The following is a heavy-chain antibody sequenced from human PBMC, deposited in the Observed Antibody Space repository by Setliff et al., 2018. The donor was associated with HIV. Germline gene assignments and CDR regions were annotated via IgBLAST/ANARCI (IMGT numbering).Heavy chain of an antibody. CDR1: GGSFSAYY. CDR3: ARQPLYNDYDWRSYYFDY. V-gene: IGHV4-34*01. J-gene: IGHJ4*02. D-gene: IGHD5-12*01. Sequence: SETLSLTCAVYGGSFSAYYWSWIRQSPGKGLEWIGNIYHVGRAFYSPSLESRVSISVDTSKNQFSLRLRSVTAADTAAYYCARQPLYNDYDWRSYYFDYWGQGSLVTVSS. CDR2: IYHVGRA.